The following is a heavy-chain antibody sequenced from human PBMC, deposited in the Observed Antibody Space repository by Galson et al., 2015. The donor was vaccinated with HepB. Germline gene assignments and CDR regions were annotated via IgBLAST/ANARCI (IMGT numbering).Heavy chain of an antibody. CDR1: GYTFTGYY. Sequence: SVKVSCKASGYTFTGYYMHWVRQAPGQGLEWMGWINPNSGGTTYAQKFQGRVTMTRDTSISTAYMDLSSLRSDDTAVYYCTRDFGASFVAAIDYWGQGTLVTVSS. CDR3: TRDFGASFVAAIDY. V-gene: IGHV1-2*02. CDR2: INPNSGGT. J-gene: IGHJ4*02. D-gene: IGHD3-16*01.